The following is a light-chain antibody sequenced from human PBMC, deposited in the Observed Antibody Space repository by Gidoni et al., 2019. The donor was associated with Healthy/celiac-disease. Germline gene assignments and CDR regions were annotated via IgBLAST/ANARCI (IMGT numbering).Light chain of an antibody. V-gene: IGLV2-14*01. CDR3: SSYTSSSTLEGVV. J-gene: IGLJ2*01. CDR1: SSDVGGYNY. CDR2: DVS. Sequence: QSALTQPASVSGSPGQSLTISCPGTSSDVGGYNYVSWYQQHPGKAPKLMIYDVSNRPSGVSNRFSGSNSGNTASLTISGLQAEDEADYYCSSYTSSSTLEGVVFGGGTKLTVL.